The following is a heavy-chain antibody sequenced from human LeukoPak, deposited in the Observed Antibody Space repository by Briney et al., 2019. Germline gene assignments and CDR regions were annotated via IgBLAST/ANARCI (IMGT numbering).Heavy chain of an antibody. D-gene: IGHD3-22*01. J-gene: IGHJ4*02. CDR3: AKDRRVRSTTMIVVVITTFDY. Sequence: GGSLRLSCAASGFTFSSYAMSWVRQAPGKGLEWVSAISGSGGSTYYADSVKGRLTISRDNSKNTLYLQMNSLRAEDTAVYYCAKDRRVRSTTMIVVVITTFDYWGQGTLVTVSS. CDR1: GFTFSSYA. CDR2: ISGSGGST. V-gene: IGHV3-23*01.